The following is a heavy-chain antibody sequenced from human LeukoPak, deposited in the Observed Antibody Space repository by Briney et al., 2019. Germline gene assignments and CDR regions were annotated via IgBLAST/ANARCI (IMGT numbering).Heavy chain of an antibody. V-gene: IGHV3-23*01. J-gene: IGHJ4*02. CDR2: ISASGSAT. D-gene: IGHD3-3*01. Sequence: PGRSLRLSCAASGFTFSSYGMHWVRQAPGKGLEWVAAISASGSATSYADSVRGRFTISRDNSKSTTYLQMNSLRAEDTAVFYCAKGLYPRDFWSGYFDYWGQGIPVTVSS. CDR1: GFTFSSYG. CDR3: AKGLYPRDFWSGYFDY.